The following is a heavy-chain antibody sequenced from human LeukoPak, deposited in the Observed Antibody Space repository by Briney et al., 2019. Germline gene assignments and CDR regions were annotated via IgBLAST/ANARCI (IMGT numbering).Heavy chain of an antibody. Sequence: ASVKVSCKASGGTFSSYAISWLRQAPGQGLEWMGGIIPIFGTANYAQKFQGRVTITADESTSTAYMELSSLRSEDTAVYYCASCYGDYAPFDYWGQGTLVTVSS. J-gene: IGHJ4*02. CDR1: GGTFSSYA. CDR3: ASCYGDYAPFDY. D-gene: IGHD4-17*01. V-gene: IGHV1-69*13. CDR2: IIPIFGTA.